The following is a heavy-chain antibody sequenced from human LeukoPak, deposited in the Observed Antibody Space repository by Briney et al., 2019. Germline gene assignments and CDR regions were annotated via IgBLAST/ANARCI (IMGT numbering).Heavy chain of an antibody. CDR2: INPNSGGT. J-gene: IGHJ6*03. CDR1: GYTFTGYY. V-gene: IGHV1-2*02. D-gene: IGHD3-10*01. CDR3: ASCSSGSYHVTQHYYYYMDV. Sequence: GASVKVSCKASGYTFTGYYMHWVRQAPGQGLEWMGWINPNSGGTNYAQKFQGRVTMTRDTSTSTVYMELSSLRSEDTAVYYCASCSSGSYHVTQHYYYYMDVWGKGTTVTISS.